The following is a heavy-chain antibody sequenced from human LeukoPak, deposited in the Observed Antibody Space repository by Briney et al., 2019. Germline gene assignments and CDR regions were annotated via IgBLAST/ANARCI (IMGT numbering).Heavy chain of an antibody. CDR3: ARGYNLGY. V-gene: IGHV3-48*03. J-gene: IGHJ4*02. Sequence: PGGSLRLSCAASGFTFNNAWMTWVRQAPGKGLEWISHISSSGSTIYYVDSVKGRFTISRDNAKNSLNLQMNSLRAEDTAVYYCARGYNLGYWGQGTLVTVSS. CDR1: GFTFNNAW. CDR2: ISSSGSTI. D-gene: IGHD5-24*01.